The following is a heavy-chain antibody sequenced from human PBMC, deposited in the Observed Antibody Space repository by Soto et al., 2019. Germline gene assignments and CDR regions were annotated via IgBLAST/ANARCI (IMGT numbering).Heavy chain of an antibody. V-gene: IGHV2-5*01. CDR1: GFSLSTTGVG. Sequence: SCPTLVNPTQTLTLTCTFSGFSLSTTGVGXGWIRQPPGKALEWLALIYWHDDKRYSPSLKSRLTITKDASKNQVVLTMTDVDPVDTATYYCAHRGGAAVGLYYFDYWGPGTLVTVSS. CDR2: IYWHDDK. CDR3: AHRGGAAVGLYYFDY. J-gene: IGHJ4*02. D-gene: IGHD6-13*01.